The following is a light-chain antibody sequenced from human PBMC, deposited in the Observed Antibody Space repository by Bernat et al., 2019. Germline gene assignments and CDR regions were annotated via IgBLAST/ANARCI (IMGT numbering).Light chain of an antibody. V-gene: IGKV1-5*03. CDR2: KVS. J-gene: IGKJ3*01. Sequence: TQSPVTLSLSPGERATLSCRASQNISYYLAWYQQKSGKAPKVLIYKVSTLESGVPPRFNGSGSGAEFTLTISSLQPDDFATYYCQQYNKYPFTFGPGTKVDIK. CDR1: QNISYY. CDR3: QQYNKYPFT.